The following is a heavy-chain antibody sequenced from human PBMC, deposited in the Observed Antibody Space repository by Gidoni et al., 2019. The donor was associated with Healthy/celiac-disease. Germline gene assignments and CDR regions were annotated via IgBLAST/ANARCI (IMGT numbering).Heavy chain of an antibody. CDR3: ARVEMALGGYFDY. J-gene: IGHJ4*02. CDR1: GFTFSSYA. CDR2: ISYDGSNK. D-gene: IGHD3-16*01. V-gene: IGHV3-30-3*01. Sequence: QVQLVESGGGVVQPGRSLRLSCAASGFTFSSYAMHWVRQAPGKGLVWVAVISYDGSNKYYADAVKGRFTISRDNSKNTLYLQMNSLRAEDTAVYYCARVEMALGGYFDYWGQGTLVTVSS.